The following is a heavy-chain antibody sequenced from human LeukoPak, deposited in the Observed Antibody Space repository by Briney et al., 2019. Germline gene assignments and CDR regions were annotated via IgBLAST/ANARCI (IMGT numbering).Heavy chain of an antibody. CDR1: GFTFSSYS. Sequence: GGSLRLSCAASGFTFSSYSMNWVRQAPGKGLEWVSSISSSSSYIYYADSVKGRFTISRDNAKNSLYLQMNSLRAEDTAVYYCARGGGAAAGTFSPKSNLFDYWGQGTLVTVSS. CDR2: ISSSSSYI. J-gene: IGHJ4*02. CDR3: ARGGGAAAGTFSPKSNLFDY. V-gene: IGHV3-21*01. D-gene: IGHD6-13*01.